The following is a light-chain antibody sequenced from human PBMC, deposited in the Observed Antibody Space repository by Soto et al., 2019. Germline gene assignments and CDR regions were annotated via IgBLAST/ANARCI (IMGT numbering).Light chain of an antibody. CDR2: GVS. V-gene: IGKV3-15*01. Sequence: EIVRTQSPATLSVSPGERATLSGRTSQSVSSYLAWYQQKPGQAPRLLIYGVSTRANGIPARFSGSGSGTEFTLIISSLQSEDFAVYSCQQYNNWPLITFGQGKRLAI. CDR3: QQYNNWPLIT. J-gene: IGKJ5*01. CDR1: QSVSSY.